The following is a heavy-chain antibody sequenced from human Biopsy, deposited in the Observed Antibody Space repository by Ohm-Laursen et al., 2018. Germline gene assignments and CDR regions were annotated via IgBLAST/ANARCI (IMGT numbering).Heavy chain of an antibody. CDR2: INCKTGAT. CDR1: SYTFTDYN. Sequence: AVKVSCKASSYTFTDYNIHWMRQAPGQGLEWLGYINCKTGATNYAQKFQGTVTMTRDTSISTAYLALGSLRSADTAIYYCARDPLNGHKHFDYWGQGILATVSS. D-gene: IGHD2-8*01. V-gene: IGHV1-2*02. J-gene: IGHJ4*02. CDR3: ARDPLNGHKHFDY.